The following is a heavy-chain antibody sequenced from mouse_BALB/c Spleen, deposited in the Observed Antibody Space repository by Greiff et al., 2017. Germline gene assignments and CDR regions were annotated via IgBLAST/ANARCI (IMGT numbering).Heavy chain of an antibody. CDR2: ISSGGSYT. Sequence: EVKLQESGGGLVKPGGSLKLSCAASGFAFSSYDMSWVRQTPEKRLEWVAEISSGGSYTYYPDTVTGRFTISRDNAKNTLYLEMSSLRSEDTAMYYCARERITWAYAMDYWGQGTSVTVSS. V-gene: IGHV5-9-4*01. CDR1: GFAFSSYD. CDR3: ARERITWAYAMDY. J-gene: IGHJ4*01. D-gene: IGHD2-4*01.